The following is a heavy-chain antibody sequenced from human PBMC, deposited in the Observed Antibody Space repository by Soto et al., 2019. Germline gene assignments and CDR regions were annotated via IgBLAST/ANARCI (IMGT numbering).Heavy chain of an antibody. J-gene: IGHJ4*02. V-gene: IGHV1-69*13. CDR3: VRDSGAKLSSS. Sequence: GASVNVSCKASGGTFSSYRINWVRQAPGQGLAWVGGIVPIYRTADYAQKFQGRVTITADASARTSHMELRRLKSQATSVYYCVRDSGAKLSSSWGQGTLVTVSS. D-gene: IGHD6-13*01. CDR2: IVPIYRTA. CDR1: GGTFSSYR.